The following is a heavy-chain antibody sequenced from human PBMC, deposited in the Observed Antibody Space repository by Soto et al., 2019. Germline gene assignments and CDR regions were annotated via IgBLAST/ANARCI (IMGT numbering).Heavy chain of an antibody. D-gene: IGHD1-1*01. CDR2: IKSKTDGGTT. Sequence: GGCLRLSCAASGFTFSNAGMSWVRQAPGKGLEWVGRIKSKTDGGTTDYAAPVKGRFTISRDDSKNTLYLQMNSLKTEDTAVYYCTTMNWKGSLFDYWGQGTLLTVSS. J-gene: IGHJ4*02. CDR3: TTMNWKGSLFDY. V-gene: IGHV3-15*01. CDR1: GFTFSNAG.